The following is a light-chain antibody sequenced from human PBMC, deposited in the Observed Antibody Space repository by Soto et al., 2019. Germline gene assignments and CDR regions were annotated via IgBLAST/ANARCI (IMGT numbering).Light chain of an antibody. CDR2: ASS. CDR3: SSYTSGSTLYV. V-gene: IGLV2-14*01. J-gene: IGLJ1*01. CDR1: SSDVGSYNY. Sequence: QSALTQPASVSGSPGQSITISCTGTSSDVGSYNYVSWYQQQPGKAPRLMIYASSNRPSGVSHRFSGSRSGNTASLTISGLQAEDEADYFCSSYTSGSTLYVFGSGTKVTVL.